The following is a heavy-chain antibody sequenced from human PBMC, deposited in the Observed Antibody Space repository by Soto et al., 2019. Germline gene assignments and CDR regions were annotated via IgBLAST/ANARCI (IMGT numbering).Heavy chain of an antibody. CDR1: GGSISSGDYY. D-gene: IGHD3-9*01. CDR2: IYYSGST. Sequence: PSETLSLTCTVSGGSISSGDYYWSWIRQPPGKGLEWIGYIYYSGSTNYNPSLKSRVTISVDTSKNQFSLKLSSVTAADTAVYYCARIAYYDILTGPEYYFDYWGQGTLVTVSS. CDR3: ARIAYYDILTGPEYYFDY. J-gene: IGHJ4*02. V-gene: IGHV4-61*08.